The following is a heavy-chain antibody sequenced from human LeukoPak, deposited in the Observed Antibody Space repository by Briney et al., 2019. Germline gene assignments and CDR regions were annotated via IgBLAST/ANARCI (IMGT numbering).Heavy chain of an antibody. CDR1: GGSISNYY. J-gene: IGHJ4*02. CDR3: ARDRSYGYFDY. V-gene: IGHV4-59*01. D-gene: IGHD5-18*01. CDR2: IYYNGNT. Sequence: SETLSLTCTVSGGSISNYYWTWIRQPPGKGLEWIGYIYYNGNTNINPSPKSRVTISVDTSKNQFSLKLTSMTAADTAVYYCARDRSYGYFDYWGQGTLVTVSS.